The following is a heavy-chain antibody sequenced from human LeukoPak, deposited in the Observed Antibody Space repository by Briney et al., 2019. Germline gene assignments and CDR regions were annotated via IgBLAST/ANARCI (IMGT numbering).Heavy chain of an antibody. Sequence: SVKVSCKASGGTFSSYTISWVRQAPGQGLEWMGGIIPIFGTANYAQKFQGRVTITADESTSTAYMELSSLRSEDTAVYYCAHDESEGGWFDPWGQGTLVTVSS. J-gene: IGHJ5*02. CDR2: IIPIFGTA. V-gene: IGHV1-69*13. CDR3: AHDESEGGWFDP. D-gene: IGHD1-1*01. CDR1: GGTFSSYT.